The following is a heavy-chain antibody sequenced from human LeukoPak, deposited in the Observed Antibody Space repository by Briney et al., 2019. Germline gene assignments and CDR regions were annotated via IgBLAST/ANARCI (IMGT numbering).Heavy chain of an antibody. V-gene: IGHV1-46*01. CDR1: GYTFTSYY. J-gene: IGHJ5*02. CDR2: INPSVCST. D-gene: IGHD3-10*01. Sequence: ASVKVSCKASGYTFTSYYRHWVRQAPGQGREWMGIINPSVCSTSYAQKFQGRVTMTRDMSTSTVYMELSSLRSEDTAVYYCARGFSGRAIPNDPASGFGSWFDPWGQGTLVTVSS. CDR3: ARGFSGRAIPNDPASGFGSWFDP.